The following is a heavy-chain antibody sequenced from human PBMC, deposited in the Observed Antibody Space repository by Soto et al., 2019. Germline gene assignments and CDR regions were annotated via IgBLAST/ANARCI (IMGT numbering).Heavy chain of an antibody. CDR1: GYTFTNYK. Sequence: QVRLEQSGAAVGKPGASVRLSCKASGYTFTNYKIHWVRQAPGQGLEWMGQIDPSGGGTNYAQTFHGRVTMTRDTSMAALYMDLNGLTSEDTALYYCARATSDSGGYWRFDPWGQGTLVTVSS. D-gene: IGHD3-10*01. CDR2: IDPSGGGT. V-gene: IGHV1-46*01. CDR3: ARATSDSGGYWRFDP. J-gene: IGHJ5*02.